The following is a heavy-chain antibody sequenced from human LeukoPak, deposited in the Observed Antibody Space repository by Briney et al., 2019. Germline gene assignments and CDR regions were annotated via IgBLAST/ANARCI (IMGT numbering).Heavy chain of an antibody. V-gene: IGHV4-34*01. CDR2: INHSGST. J-gene: IGHJ3*02. Sequence: PSETLSLTCAVYGGSFSGYYWSWIRQPPGKGLEWIGEINHSGSTNYNPSLKSRVTISVDTSKNQFSLKLSSVTAADTAVYYCASYYSSGWNFDAFDIWGQGTMVTVSS. CDR1: GGSFSGYY. D-gene: IGHD6-19*01. CDR3: ASYYSSGWNFDAFDI.